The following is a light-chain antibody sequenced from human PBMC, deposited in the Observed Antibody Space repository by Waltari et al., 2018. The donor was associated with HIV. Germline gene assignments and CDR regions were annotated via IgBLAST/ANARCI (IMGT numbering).Light chain of an antibody. CDR2: DAS. CDR1: QSVDNY. Sequence: EIVLTQFPVTLSLSPRERATLSCRASQSVDNYLAGYQQKPGQAPRLLIYDASNRATDIPARFSGSGSGRDFTLTSSSLEPEDFAVDYCQQRSSWLPITFGQGTRLEIK. CDR3: QQRSSWLPIT. V-gene: IGKV3-11*02. J-gene: IGKJ5*01.